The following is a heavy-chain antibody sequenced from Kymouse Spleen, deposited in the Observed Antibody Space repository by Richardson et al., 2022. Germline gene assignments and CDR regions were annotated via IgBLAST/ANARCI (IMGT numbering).Heavy chain of an antibody. Sequence: QVQLQQSGPGLVKPSQTLSLTCAISGDSVSSNSAAWNWIRQSPSRGLEWLGRTYYRSKWYNDYAVSVKSRITINPDTSKNQFSLQLNSVTPEDTAVYYCARDIVVVTAINYYYYYGMDVWGQGTTVTVSS. J-gene: IGHJ6*02. D-gene: IGHD2-21*02. CDR2: TYYRSKWYN. CDR1: GDSVSSNSAA. CDR3: ARDIVVVTAINYYYYYGMDV. V-gene: IGHV6-1*01.